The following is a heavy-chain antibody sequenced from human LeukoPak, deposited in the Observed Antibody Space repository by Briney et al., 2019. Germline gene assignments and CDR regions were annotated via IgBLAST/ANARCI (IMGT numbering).Heavy chain of an antibody. D-gene: IGHD6-19*01. J-gene: IGHJ5*02. Sequence: ASVKVSCKASGYTFTSYDINWVRQATGQGLEWVGWMNPNRGNTGYAQKFQGRVTMTRNTSISTAYMELSSLRSEDTAVYYCARGPRGSGWSFNWFDPWGQGTLVTVSS. CDR2: MNPNRGNT. CDR1: GYTFTSYD. V-gene: IGHV1-8*01. CDR3: ARGPRGSGWSFNWFDP.